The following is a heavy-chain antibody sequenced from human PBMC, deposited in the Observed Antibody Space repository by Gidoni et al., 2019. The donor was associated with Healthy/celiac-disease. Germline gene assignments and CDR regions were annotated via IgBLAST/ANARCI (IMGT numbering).Heavy chain of an antibody. Sequence: QVQLVESGGGVVQPGRSLRLSCSASGFTFSSYGMHWVRQAPGKGLEWVAVISYDGSNKYYADSVKGRFTISRDNSKNTLYLQMNSLRAEDTAVYYCAKDRWGLRWTFDYWGQGTLVTVSS. CDR2: ISYDGSNK. CDR3: AKDRWGLRWTFDY. J-gene: IGHJ4*02. D-gene: IGHD4-17*01. V-gene: IGHV3-30*18. CDR1: GFTFSSYG.